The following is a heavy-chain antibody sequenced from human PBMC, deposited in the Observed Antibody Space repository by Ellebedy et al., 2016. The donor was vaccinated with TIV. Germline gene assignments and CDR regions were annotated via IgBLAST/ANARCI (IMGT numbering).Heavy chain of an antibody. CDR3: ARDFMVRPLMDWFDP. CDR2: IYTSGNT. CDR1: GGSISSYY. Sequence: SETLSLTXTVSGGSISSYYWSWIRQPAGKGLEWIGRIYTSGNTNYNPSLKSRVTMSLDTSKNQFSLKLTSVTAADTAVYYCARDFMVRPLMDWFDPWGQGTLVTVSS. J-gene: IGHJ5*02. D-gene: IGHD3-10*01. V-gene: IGHV4-4*07.